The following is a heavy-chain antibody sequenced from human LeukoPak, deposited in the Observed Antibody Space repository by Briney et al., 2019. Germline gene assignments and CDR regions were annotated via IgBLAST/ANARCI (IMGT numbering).Heavy chain of an antibody. D-gene: IGHD2-15*01. CDR2: IKEDGSEK. Sequence: GGSLRLSCAASGFTFSESWMTWVRQAPGKGLEWVANIKEDGSEKYHEDSVKGQFTIYRDNAQDSLSLQMNSLRAEDTGIYYCARGRGSPDYWGRGTLVTVSS. CDR1: GFTFSESW. V-gene: IGHV3-7*01. J-gene: IGHJ4*02. CDR3: ARGRGSPDY.